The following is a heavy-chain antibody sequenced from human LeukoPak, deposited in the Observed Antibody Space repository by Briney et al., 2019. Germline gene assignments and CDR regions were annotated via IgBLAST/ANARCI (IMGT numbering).Heavy chain of an antibody. V-gene: IGHV4-34*01. CDR3: ARTEVANLIDY. J-gene: IGHJ4*02. D-gene: IGHD2-15*01. CDR2: INHSGST. CDR1: GGSFSGYY. Sequence: TSETLSLTCAVYGGSFSGYYWSWLRQPPGKGLEWIGEINHSGSTNYNPSLKSRVTISVDTSKNQFSLKLSSVTAADTAVYYCARTEVANLIDYWGQGTLVTVSS.